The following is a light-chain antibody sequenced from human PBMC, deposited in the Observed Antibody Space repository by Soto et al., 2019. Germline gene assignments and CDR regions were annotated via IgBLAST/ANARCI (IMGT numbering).Light chain of an antibody. V-gene: IGKV3-15*01. Sequence: EVVMTQSAATLSVSPGDGATLSGRASQSVSRTLAWYQQKPGQAPRLLISGASTRATGIPARFSGSGSGTEFTLSISSLQAEDFAVYYCQQYVDWPWTFGQGTKVEVK. J-gene: IGKJ1*01. CDR3: QQYVDWPWT. CDR2: GAS. CDR1: QSVSRT.